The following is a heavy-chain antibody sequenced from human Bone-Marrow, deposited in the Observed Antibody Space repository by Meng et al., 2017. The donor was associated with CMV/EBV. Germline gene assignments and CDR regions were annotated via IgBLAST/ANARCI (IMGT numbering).Heavy chain of an antibody. V-gene: IGHV3-73*01. CDR2: IRSKANSYAT. Sequence: GESLKISCAASGFTFSGSAMHWVRQASGKGLEWVGRIRSKANSYATAYAASVKGRFTISRDDSKNTAYLQMNSLKTEDTAVYYCAREMKYYDILSGYQPAALDIWGQGTMVTVSS. J-gene: IGHJ3*02. CDR3: AREMKYYDILSGYQPAALDI. CDR1: GFTFSGSA. D-gene: IGHD3-9*01.